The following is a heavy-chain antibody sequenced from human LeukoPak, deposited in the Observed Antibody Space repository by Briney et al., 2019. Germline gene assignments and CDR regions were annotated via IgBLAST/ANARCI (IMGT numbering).Heavy chain of an antibody. D-gene: IGHD4-17*01. V-gene: IGHV4-61*02. CDR2: IYTSGST. CDR1: GGSISSGSYY. Sequence: SETLSLTCTVSGGSISSGSYYWSWIRQPAGKGLEWIGRIYTSGSTNYNPSLKSRVTISVDTSKNQFSLKLSSVTAADTAVYYCARGGGYGVYFDYWGQGTLVTVSS. J-gene: IGHJ4*02. CDR3: ARGGGYGVYFDY.